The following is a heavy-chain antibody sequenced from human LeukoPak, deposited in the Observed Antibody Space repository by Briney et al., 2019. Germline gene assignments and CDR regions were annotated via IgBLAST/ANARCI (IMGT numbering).Heavy chain of an antibody. J-gene: IGHJ4*02. Sequence: WSLRLSCAASGFTFSSYAMSWVRQAQGKGLEWFSAISGSGGSTYYADSVKGRFTISRDNSKNTLYLQMNSLRAEDTAVYYCAKGIDDSSDYPFDYWGQGTLVTVSS. CDR3: AKGIDDSSDYPFDY. V-gene: IGHV3-23*01. D-gene: IGHD3-22*01. CDR1: GFTFSSYA. CDR2: ISGSGGST.